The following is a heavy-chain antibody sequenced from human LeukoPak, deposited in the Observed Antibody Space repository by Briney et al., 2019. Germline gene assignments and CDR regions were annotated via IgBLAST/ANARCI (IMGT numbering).Heavy chain of an antibody. J-gene: IGHJ4*02. CDR1: GFTFSSYE. CDR2: ISSSGSTI. Sequence: GGSLRLSCAASGFTFSSYEMNWVRQAPGKGLEWVSYISSSGSTIYYADSVKGRFTISRDNAKNSLYLQMNSLRAEDTAVYYCAREGGYCFGAGCRYFDYWGQGTLVTVSS. D-gene: IGHD2-15*01. V-gene: IGHV3-48*03. CDR3: AREGGYCFGAGCRYFDY.